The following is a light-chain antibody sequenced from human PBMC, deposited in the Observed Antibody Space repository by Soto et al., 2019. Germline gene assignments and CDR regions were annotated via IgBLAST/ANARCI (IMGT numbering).Light chain of an antibody. CDR3: QQYHSYPWT. Sequence: DIQMTQSPFTLSASVGDRVTITCRASQSINARLAWHQQKPGKAPKVLIYDASNLESGVPSRFSGSGSGRQFTITISSLQPYDFATYYCQQYHSYPWTFGQRTKV. J-gene: IGKJ1*01. CDR1: QSINAR. V-gene: IGKV1-5*01. CDR2: DAS.